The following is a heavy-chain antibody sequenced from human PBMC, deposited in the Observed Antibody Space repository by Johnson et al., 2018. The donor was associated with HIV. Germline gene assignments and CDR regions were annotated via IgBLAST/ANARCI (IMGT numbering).Heavy chain of an antibody. J-gene: IGHJ3*01. CDR3: AKDIRDGYNRWGAFDF. Sequence: QVQVVESGGGVVQPGRSQRLSCAASGFTFSSYGMHWVRQAPGKGLEWVAVISYDGSSKFYIDSVKGRFTISRDNSKNTLFLQMSSLGAEDAAVYYCAKDIRDGYNRWGAFDFWGQGTMVTVSS. D-gene: IGHD5-24*01. V-gene: IGHV3-30*18. CDR1: GFTFSSYG. CDR2: ISYDGSSK.